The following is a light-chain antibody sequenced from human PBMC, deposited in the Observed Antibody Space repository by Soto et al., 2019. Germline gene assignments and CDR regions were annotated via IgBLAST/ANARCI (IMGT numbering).Light chain of an antibody. V-gene: IGKV3-11*01. Sequence: EIVLTQSPATLSLSPGERATLSCRASQSVSSYLAWYQQKPGQAPRLLIYDASNRATGIPARFSGSGSGTDFTLTISSLEPEDFAVYSCQRSGTFGQGTKVEIK. CDR3: QRSGT. CDR1: QSVSSY. CDR2: DAS. J-gene: IGKJ1*01.